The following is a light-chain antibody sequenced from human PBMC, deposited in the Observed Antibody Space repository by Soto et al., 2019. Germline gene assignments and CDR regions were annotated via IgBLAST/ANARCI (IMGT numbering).Light chain of an antibody. Sequence: QSALTQPASVSGSPAQSITISCTGTSSDVGSYDLVSWYQQYTGKAPKIILYEVSKRPSGVSNRFSGSKSGNTASLTISGLQAEDEAEYYCCSYAGSRTLVVFGGGTKVTVL. V-gene: IGLV2-23*02. J-gene: IGLJ2*01. CDR3: CSYAGSRTLVV. CDR2: EVS. CDR1: SSDVGSYDL.